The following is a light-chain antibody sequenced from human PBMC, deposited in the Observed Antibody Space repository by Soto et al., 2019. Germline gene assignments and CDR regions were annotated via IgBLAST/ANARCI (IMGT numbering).Light chain of an antibody. CDR1: QSVSSN. J-gene: IGKJ1*01. CDR3: QQYGRSPPWT. CDR2: GAS. Sequence: EIVLTRSPGTLALSPGERVTLSCRASQSVSSNLAWYQQKPGQAPRLLIYGASSRAAGIPDRFSGSGSGTDFTLTISRREPEDIAVYYCQQYGRSPPWTFGQGTKVDIK. V-gene: IGKV3-20*01.